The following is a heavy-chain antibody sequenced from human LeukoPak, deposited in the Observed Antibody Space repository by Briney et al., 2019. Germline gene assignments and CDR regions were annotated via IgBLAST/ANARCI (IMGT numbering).Heavy chain of an antibody. V-gene: IGHV3-23*01. J-gene: IGHJ6*03. CDR2: ISGSGGST. CDR3: AKASWSQYYYYYMDV. CDR1: GFTFSSYA. D-gene: IGHD1-1*01. Sequence: PGGSLRLSCAASGFTFSSYAMSWVRQAPGKGLEWVSAISGSGGSTYYADSVKGRFTISRDNSKNTLYLQMNSLRAEDTAVYYCAKASWSQYYYYYMDVWGKGTTVTVSS.